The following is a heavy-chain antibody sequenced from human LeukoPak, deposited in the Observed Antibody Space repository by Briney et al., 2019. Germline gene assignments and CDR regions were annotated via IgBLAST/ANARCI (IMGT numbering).Heavy chain of an antibody. CDR1: GLAFSSYA. Sequence: GGSLRLSCTASGLAFSSYAMNWVRQAPGKGLEWVSAIIGSGGATYYADSVEGRFSISRDNSNNMLYLQMNSLRAEDTAVYYCAKAPTMVRGRMDVWGQGTTVTVSS. J-gene: IGHJ6*02. V-gene: IGHV3-23*01. CDR3: AKAPTMVRGRMDV. D-gene: IGHD3-10*01. CDR2: IIGSGGAT.